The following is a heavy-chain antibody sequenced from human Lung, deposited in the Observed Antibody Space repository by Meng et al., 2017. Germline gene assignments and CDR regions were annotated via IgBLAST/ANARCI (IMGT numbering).Heavy chain of an antibody. CDR3: ARGPTTMAHDFDY. J-gene: IGHJ4*02. V-gene: IGHV4-34*01. D-gene: IGHD4-11*01. Sequence: QVHVQQWGVGLLTPSYTLSLSCVVSGGSFSDSYWSWIRQPPGKGLEWIGEINHSGSTNYNPSLESRATISVDTSQNNLSLKLSSVTAADSAVYYCARGPTTMAHDFDYWGQGTLVTVSS. CDR2: INHSGST. CDR1: GGSFSDSY.